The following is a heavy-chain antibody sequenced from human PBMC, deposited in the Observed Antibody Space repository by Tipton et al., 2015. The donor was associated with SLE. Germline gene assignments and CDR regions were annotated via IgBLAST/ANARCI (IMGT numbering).Heavy chain of an antibody. Sequence: LRLSCTVSGGSISSHYWSWIRQPPGKGLEWIGYIYYSGSTNYNPSLKSRVTISVDTSKNQFSLKLSSVTAADTAVYYCARDYYMRAFDIWGQGTMVTVSS. J-gene: IGHJ3*02. V-gene: IGHV4-59*11. CDR2: IYYSGST. D-gene: IGHD1-26*01. CDR3: ARDYYMRAFDI. CDR1: GGSISSHY.